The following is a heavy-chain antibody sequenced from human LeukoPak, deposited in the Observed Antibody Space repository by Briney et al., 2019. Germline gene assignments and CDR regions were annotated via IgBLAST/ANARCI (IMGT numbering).Heavy chain of an antibody. D-gene: IGHD6-13*01. CDR3: ARAGYSSSWYTGRYINY. Sequence: PSETLSLTCAVYGGSFSGYYWSWIRQPPGKGLEWIGEINHSGSTNYNPSLKSRVTISVDTSKNQFSLKLSSVTAADTAVYYCARAGYSSSWYTGRYINYWGQGTLVTVSS. CDR2: INHSGST. J-gene: IGHJ4*02. V-gene: IGHV4-34*01. CDR1: GGSFSGYY.